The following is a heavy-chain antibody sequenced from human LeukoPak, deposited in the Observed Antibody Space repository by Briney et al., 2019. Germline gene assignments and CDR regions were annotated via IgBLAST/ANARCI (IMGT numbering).Heavy chain of an antibody. Sequence: PSETLSLTCTVSGGSISSSSYYWGWIRQPPGKGLEWIGSIYYSGSTYYNPSLKSRVTISVDTSKNQFSLKLSSVTAADTAVYYCATAYSSSWYSIHYYYGMDVWGQGTTVTVSS. J-gene: IGHJ6*02. CDR2: IYYSGST. CDR3: ATAYSSSWYSIHYYYGMDV. CDR1: GGSISSSSYY. V-gene: IGHV4-39*01. D-gene: IGHD6-13*01.